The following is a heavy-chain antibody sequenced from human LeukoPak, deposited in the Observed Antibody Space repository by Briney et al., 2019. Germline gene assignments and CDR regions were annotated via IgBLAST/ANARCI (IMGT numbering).Heavy chain of an antibody. CDR1: GNTFTSSR. CDR3: TRDLVGPTGFAY. V-gene: IGHV1-46*01. CDR2: INPDGGST. D-gene: IGHD1-26*01. J-gene: IGHJ4*02. Sequence: ASVKVSCKASGNTFTSSRMHWVRQAPGQGLEWVGVINPDGGSTAYAQKFQGRVAMTRDTSTNTVYIDLASLTSEDTAAYYCTRDLVGPTGFAYWGQGTLVTVSS.